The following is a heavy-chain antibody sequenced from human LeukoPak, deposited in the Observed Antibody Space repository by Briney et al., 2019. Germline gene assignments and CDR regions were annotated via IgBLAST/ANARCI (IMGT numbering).Heavy chain of an antibody. CDR1: GFTFDDYA. J-gene: IGHJ4*02. D-gene: IGHD3-16*01. Sequence: GGSLRLSCAASGFTFDDYAMHWVRQAPGKGLEWVSLISWDGGSTYYADSVKGRFTISRDNSKNSLYLQMNSLRAEDTALYYCAATYHDYVWGSLDYWGQGTLVTVSS. CDR3: AATYHDYVWGSLDY. V-gene: IGHV3-43D*04. CDR2: ISWDGGST.